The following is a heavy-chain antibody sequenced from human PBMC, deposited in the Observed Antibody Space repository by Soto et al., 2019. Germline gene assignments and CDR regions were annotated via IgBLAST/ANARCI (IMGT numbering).Heavy chain of an antibody. D-gene: IGHD4-17*01. CDR2: IFYMGST. CDR1: GGSINSATYH. CDR3: ARLDYGDSAFDS. Sequence: QVQLQESGPVLVQPSETLSLTCSVSGGSINSATYHWSWLRQHPGKGLESIGYIFYMGSTYYNPSLETRLTISVDTSKNHVSLRLNAVTAADTAVYYCARLDYGDSAFDSWGRGILVTVSS. J-gene: IGHJ4*01. V-gene: IGHV4-31*03.